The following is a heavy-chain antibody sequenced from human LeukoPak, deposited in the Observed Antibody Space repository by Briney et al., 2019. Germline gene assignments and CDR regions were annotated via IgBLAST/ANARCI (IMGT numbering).Heavy chain of an antibody. CDR2: ISASSAFI. D-gene: IGHD5-12*01. J-gene: IGHJ4*02. CDR1: GFDFSSYT. Sequence: GGSLRLSCAASGFDFSSYTMNWVRQAPGKGLEWVSSISASSAFIHYADSVKGRFTVSRDNAKSSLFLQMDRLSVEDTANYYCARESATSSFSFESWGQGVLVPVSS. V-gene: IGHV3-21*01. CDR3: ARESATSSFSFES.